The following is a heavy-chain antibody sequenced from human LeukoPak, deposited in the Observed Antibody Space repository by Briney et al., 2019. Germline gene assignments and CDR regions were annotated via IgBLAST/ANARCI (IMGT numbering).Heavy chain of an antibody. CDR3: ASLSKDTVVLPAAMAHYFDY. V-gene: IGHV4-59*08. D-gene: IGHD2-2*01. CDR2: IYYSGST. CDR1: GGSISGYY. J-gene: IGHJ4*02. Sequence: PSETLSLTCTVSGGSISGYYWSWIRQPPGKGLQFIGYIYYSGSTNYNPSLESRVTISVDTSKNQFSLKLRSVPAADTAVYYCASLSKDTVVLPAAMAHYFDYRGQGTLVTVSS.